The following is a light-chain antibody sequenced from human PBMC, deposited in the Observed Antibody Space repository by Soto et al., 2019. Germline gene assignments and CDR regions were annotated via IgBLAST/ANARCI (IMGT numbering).Light chain of an antibody. CDR1: QDISNY. Sequence: DIQMTQSPPSLSASIGDRVTITCQASQDISNYLNWYQQKPGKAPHLLIYYASDLEIGVPSRFSGSGSGTDFTLTINSLQPEDIATYYCQQFESLPPTFGGGTKVEIK. J-gene: IGKJ4*01. V-gene: IGKV1-33*01. CDR2: YAS. CDR3: QQFESLPPT.